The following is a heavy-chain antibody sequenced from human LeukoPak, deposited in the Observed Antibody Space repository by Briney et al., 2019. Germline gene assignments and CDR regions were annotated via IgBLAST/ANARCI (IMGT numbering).Heavy chain of an antibody. Sequence: GGSLRLSCAASGFTFSNYAMSWVRQAPGKGLEWVSGISGGGGSTYYADSVKGRFTISRDNSKNTLDLQMNSLRAGDTAIYYYAKGISTPDYWGQGTLVTVSS. CDR1: GFTFSNYA. CDR2: ISGGGGST. D-gene: IGHD2-2*01. J-gene: IGHJ4*02. V-gene: IGHV3-23*01. CDR3: AKGISTPDY.